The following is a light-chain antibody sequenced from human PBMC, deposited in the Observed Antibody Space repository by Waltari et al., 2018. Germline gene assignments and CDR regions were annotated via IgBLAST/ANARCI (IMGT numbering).Light chain of an antibody. CDR2: KAS. Sequence: DIQMTQSPSTLSASVGDRVPIPCRASQSISYWLAWYQQKPGKVPKVLIYKASSLESGVPSRFSGSGSGTEFTLTISSLQPDDFATYYCQQYNSAFTWTFGQGTKVEIK. CDR3: QQYNSAFTWT. CDR1: QSISYW. J-gene: IGKJ1*01. V-gene: IGKV1-5*03.